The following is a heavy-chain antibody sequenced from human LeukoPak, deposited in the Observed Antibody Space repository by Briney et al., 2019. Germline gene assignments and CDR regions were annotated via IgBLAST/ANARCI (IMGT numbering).Heavy chain of an antibody. J-gene: IGHJ5*02. CDR3: ARGGYGSGSYQNWFDP. D-gene: IGHD3-10*01. V-gene: IGHV4-34*01. CDR1: GGSFSGYY. CDR2: INHSGST. Sequence: SETLSLTCAVYGGSFSGYYWSWIRQPPGKGLEWIGEINHSGSTNYNPSLKSRVTISVDTSKNQFSLKLSSVTAADTAVYYCARGGYGSGSYQNWFDPWGQGTLVTVSS.